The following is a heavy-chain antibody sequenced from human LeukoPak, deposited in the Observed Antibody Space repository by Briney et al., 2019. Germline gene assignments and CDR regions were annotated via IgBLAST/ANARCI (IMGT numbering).Heavy chain of an antibody. CDR2: IWYDGSNK. V-gene: IGHV3-33*01. D-gene: IGHD2-2*02. Sequence: PGRSLRLSCVASGFTFSSNGMHWVRQAPGKGLEWVAVIWYDGSNKYYADSVKGRFTISRDNSKNTLYLQMNSLKTEDTAVYYCTTDLLYCSSTSCYMDFDYWGQGTLVTVSS. J-gene: IGHJ4*02. CDR3: TTDLLYCSSTSCYMDFDY. CDR1: GFTFSSNG.